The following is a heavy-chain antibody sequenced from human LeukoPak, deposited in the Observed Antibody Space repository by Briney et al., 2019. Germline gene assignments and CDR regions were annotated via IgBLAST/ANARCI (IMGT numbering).Heavy chain of an antibody. CDR1: GFSLSTSGMR. Sequence: SGPALVKPTQTLTLTCTFSGFSLSTSGMRVSWIRQPPGKALEWLARIDWDDDKFYSTSLKTRLTISKDTSKNQVVLTMTNVDPVDTASYYCARTIYDSSGPTFDYWGQGTLVTVSS. CDR3: ARTIYDSSGPTFDY. D-gene: IGHD3-22*01. V-gene: IGHV2-70*04. J-gene: IGHJ4*02. CDR2: IDWDDDK.